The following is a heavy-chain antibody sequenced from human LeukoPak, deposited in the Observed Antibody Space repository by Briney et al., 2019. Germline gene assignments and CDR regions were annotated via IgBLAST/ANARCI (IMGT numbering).Heavy chain of an antibody. CDR3: ARGGDGYMFYFDN. D-gene: IGHD5-24*01. V-gene: IGHV3-53*01. Sequence: PGGSLRLSCAASGFTFSSSAMSWVRQAPGKGLEWVSVIYSSGSTYYAKSLKGRFSISRDNSKNTLYLQMNSLRAEDTAVYYCARGGDGYMFYFDNWGQGTLVTVSS. CDR1: GFTFSSSA. J-gene: IGHJ4*02. CDR2: IYSSGST.